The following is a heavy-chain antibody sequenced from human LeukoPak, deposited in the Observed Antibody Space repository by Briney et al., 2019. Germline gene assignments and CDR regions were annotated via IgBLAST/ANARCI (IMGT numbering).Heavy chain of an antibody. CDR3: ARDRGGSSWYNWYDV. J-gene: IGHJ5*02. V-gene: IGHV4-4*07. CDR1: GDSISNNY. D-gene: IGHD6-13*01. Sequence: PSETLSLTCSVSGDSISNNYWRWIRQPAAKGLEWIARIIYTSDNTHYNPSLRSRVTISVDTSKNQFSLKLSSVTAADTAVYYCARDRGGSSWYNWYDVWGQGILVTVSS. CDR2: IIYTSDNT.